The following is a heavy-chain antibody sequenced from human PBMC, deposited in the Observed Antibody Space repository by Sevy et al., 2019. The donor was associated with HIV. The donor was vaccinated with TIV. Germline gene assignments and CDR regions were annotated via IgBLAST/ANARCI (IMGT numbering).Heavy chain of an antibody. D-gene: IGHD3-16*02. CDR3: AHRQPLYRGSRLGYFDY. Sequence: SGPTLVNPTQPLTLTCTFSEFSLSTIGVAVGWIRQPPGRALEWLALIYWDDHKVYSPSLKSRLTITKDTSKNQVVLTLTNVNPVDTATYSCAHRQPLYRGSRLGYFDYWGQGILVTVSS. CDR1: EFSLSTIGVA. J-gene: IGHJ4*02. CDR2: IYWDDHK. V-gene: IGHV2-5*02.